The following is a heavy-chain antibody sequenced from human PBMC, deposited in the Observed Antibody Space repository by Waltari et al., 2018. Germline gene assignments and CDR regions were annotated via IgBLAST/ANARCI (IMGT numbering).Heavy chain of an antibody. V-gene: IGHV5-51*01. CDR2: IYPGDSDT. CDR3: ARHGWYSGHDGDYFYMDV. D-gene: IGHD1-26*01. CDR1: GYSFTSYW. Sequence: EVQLVQSGAEVKKARESLRISCEGSGYSFTSYWIGWVRQMPGKGLEWMGFIYPGDSDTRYSPSFQGQVTISADKSLRTAYLQWTSLKASDSAMYYCARHGWYSGHDGDYFYMDVWGMGTTVTVSS. J-gene: IGHJ6*03.